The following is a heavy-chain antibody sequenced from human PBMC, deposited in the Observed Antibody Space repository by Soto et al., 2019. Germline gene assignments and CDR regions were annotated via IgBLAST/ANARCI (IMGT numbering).Heavy chain of an antibody. D-gene: IGHD3-9*01. J-gene: IGHJ5*02. CDR1: GGSITSNW. CDR3: VSNDWYRFDP. Sequence: PSETLSLTCAVSGGSITSNWWSWVRQPPGKGLEWIGEIHHSGSFNYNPSLRSRVTISIDKSKNQLSLKLTSVTAADTAVHYCVSNDWYRFDPWGQGTLVTVSS. CDR2: IHHSGSF. V-gene: IGHV4-4*02.